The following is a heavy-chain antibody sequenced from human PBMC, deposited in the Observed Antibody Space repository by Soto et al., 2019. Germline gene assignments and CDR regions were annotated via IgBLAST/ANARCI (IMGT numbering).Heavy chain of an antibody. V-gene: IGHV3-23*01. J-gene: IGHJ6*02. Sequence: GESLKISCAASGFTFSSYAMSWVRQAPGKGLEWVSAISGSGGSTYYADSVKGRFTISRDNSKNTLYLQMNSLRAEEKAVYYCAKALLRRYSGYDYFYGMDVWGQGTTVTVSS. CDR3: AKALLRRYSGYDYFYGMDV. CDR2: ISGSGGST. CDR1: GFTFSSYA. D-gene: IGHD5-12*01.